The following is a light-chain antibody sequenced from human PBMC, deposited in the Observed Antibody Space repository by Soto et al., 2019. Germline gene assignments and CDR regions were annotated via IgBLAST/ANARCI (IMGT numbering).Light chain of an antibody. CDR1: SSDVGGYDY. CDR2: EVN. V-gene: IGLV2-14*01. Sequence: QSALAQPASVSGSPGQSITISCTGTSSDVGGYDYVSWYQLHPGKAPKLMVFEVNNRPSGVSYHFSGSKSGNTASLTISGLQAEDEADYFCSSYSISTAYLFGTGTKSPS. J-gene: IGLJ1*01. CDR3: SSYSISTAYL.